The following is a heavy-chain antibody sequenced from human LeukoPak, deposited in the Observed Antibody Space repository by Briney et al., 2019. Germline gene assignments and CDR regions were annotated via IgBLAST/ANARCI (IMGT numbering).Heavy chain of an antibody. CDR3: ARGEGEPHFDY. CDR1: GGTFSSYA. CDR2: INPNSGGT. V-gene: IGHV1-2*02. J-gene: IGHJ4*02. Sequence: ASVKVSCKASGGTFSSYAISWVRQAPGQGLEWMGWINPNSGGTNYAQKFQGRVTMTRDTSISTAYMELSRLGSDDTAVYYCARGEGEPHFDYWGQGTLVTVSS. D-gene: IGHD3-16*01.